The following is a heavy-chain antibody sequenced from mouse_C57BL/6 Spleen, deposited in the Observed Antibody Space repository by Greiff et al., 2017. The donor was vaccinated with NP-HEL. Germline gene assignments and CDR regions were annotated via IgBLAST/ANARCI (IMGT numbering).Heavy chain of an antibody. V-gene: IGHV5-17*01. Sequence: EVKLMESGGGLVKPGGSLKLSCAASGFTFSDYGMHWVRQAPEKGLEWVAYISSGSSTIYYADTVKGRFTISRANAKNTLFLQMTSLRSEDTAMYYCARPEVYYDYYYAMDYWGQGTSVTVSS. J-gene: IGHJ4*01. CDR3: ARPEVYYDYYYAMDY. CDR2: ISSGSSTI. CDR1: GFTFSDYG. D-gene: IGHD2-4*01.